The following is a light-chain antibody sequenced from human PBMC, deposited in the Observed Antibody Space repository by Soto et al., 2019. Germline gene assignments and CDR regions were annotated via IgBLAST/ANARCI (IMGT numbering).Light chain of an antibody. CDR2: DVN. CDR3: CSYAGSYTPVI. Sequence: QSALTQPRSVSGSPGQSVTISCTGTSSDVGAYNYVSWYQQHPGKAPKLMIYDVNKGPSGVPDRFSGSKSGNTASLTISGLQAEDEADYYCCSYAGSYTPVIFGGGTKLTVL. J-gene: IGLJ2*01. CDR1: SSDVGAYNY. V-gene: IGLV2-11*01.